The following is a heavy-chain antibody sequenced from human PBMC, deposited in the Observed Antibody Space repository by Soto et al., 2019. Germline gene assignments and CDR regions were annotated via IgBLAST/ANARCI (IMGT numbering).Heavy chain of an antibody. CDR3: ARDEYSGYDYVNPFDY. CDR1: GFTFSSYS. D-gene: IGHD5-12*01. Sequence: EVQLVESGGGLVQPGGSLRLSCAASGFTFSSYSMNWVRQAPGKGLEWVSYISSSSSTIYYADSVKGRFTISRDNAKNSLYLQMNSLRAEDTAVYYWARDEYSGYDYVNPFDYWGQGTLVTVSS. V-gene: IGHV3-48*01. J-gene: IGHJ4*02. CDR2: ISSSSSTI.